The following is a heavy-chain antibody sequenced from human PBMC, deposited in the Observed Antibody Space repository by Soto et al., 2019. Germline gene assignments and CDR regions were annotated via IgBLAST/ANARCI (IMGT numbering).Heavy chain of an antibody. D-gene: IGHD3-22*01. CDR3: ARDRDSSGSLSGY. J-gene: IGHJ4*02. V-gene: IGHV1-18*01. Sequence: ASVKVSCKASGYTFSSYGITWVRQAPGQGPEWMGWISTYNGNTNYAQKFQGRVTLTTDTFTSTTNMELTSLTSDDTAVYYCARDRDSSGSLSGYWSQGTLVTVSS. CDR2: ISTYNGNT. CDR1: GYTFSSYG.